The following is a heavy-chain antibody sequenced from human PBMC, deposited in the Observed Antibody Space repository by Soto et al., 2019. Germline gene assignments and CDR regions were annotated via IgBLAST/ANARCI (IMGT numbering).Heavy chain of an antibody. CDR1: GYNFATYW. CDR3: ARHGFYGDYASNYFDP. V-gene: IGHV5-51*01. CDR2: IYPGDSDA. Sequence: PGESLKISCKASGYNFATYWIAWVRQMPGKGLEYMGIIYPGDSDARYSPSFQGQVTFSADKSISTAYLQWSSLKASDTAMYYCARHGFYGDYASNYFDPWGQGTLVTVSS. D-gene: IGHD4-17*01. J-gene: IGHJ5*02.